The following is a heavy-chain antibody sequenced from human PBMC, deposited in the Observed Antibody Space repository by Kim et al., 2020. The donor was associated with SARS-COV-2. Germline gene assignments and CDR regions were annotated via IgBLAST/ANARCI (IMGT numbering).Heavy chain of an antibody. CDR1: GFTFSSYW. D-gene: IGHD3-10*01. CDR3: ARASHYGSGSYINYYYYYMDV. J-gene: IGHJ6*03. CDR2: IKQDGSEK. Sequence: GGSLRLSCAASGFTFSSYWMSWVRQAPGKGLEWVANIKQDGSEKYYVDSVKGRFTISRDNAKNSLYLQMNSLRAEDTAVYYCARASHYGSGSYINYYYYYMDVWGKGTTVTVSS. V-gene: IGHV3-7*01.